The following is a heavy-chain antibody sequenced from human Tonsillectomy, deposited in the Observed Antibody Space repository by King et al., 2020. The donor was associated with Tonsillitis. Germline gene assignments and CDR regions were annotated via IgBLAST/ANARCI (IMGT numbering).Heavy chain of an antibody. Sequence: VQLVESGGGVVQPGRSLRLSCAASGFTFSSYSMNWVRQAPGKGLEWVSSISSSSSYIYYADSVKGRFTISRDNAKNSLYLQMNSLRAEDTAVYYCTREGGDYGDYFDYWGQGTLVTVSS. D-gene: IGHD4-17*01. V-gene: IGHV3-21*01. J-gene: IGHJ4*02. CDR2: ISSSSSYI. CDR3: TREGGDYGDYFDY. CDR1: GFTFSSYS.